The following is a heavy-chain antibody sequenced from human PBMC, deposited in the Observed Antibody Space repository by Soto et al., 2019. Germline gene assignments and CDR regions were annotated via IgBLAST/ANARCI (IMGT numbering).Heavy chain of an antibody. V-gene: IGHV3-7*01. Sequence: GSLRLSCAASGFTFSSYWMSWVRQAPGKGLEWVANIKQDGSEKYYVDSVKGRFTISRDNAKNSLYLQMNSLRAEDTAVYYCARDSTSVLRYFDWSLPDDAFDIWGQGTMVTVSS. D-gene: IGHD3-9*01. J-gene: IGHJ3*02. CDR3: ARDSTSVLRYFDWSLPDDAFDI. CDR2: IKQDGSEK. CDR1: GFTFSSYW.